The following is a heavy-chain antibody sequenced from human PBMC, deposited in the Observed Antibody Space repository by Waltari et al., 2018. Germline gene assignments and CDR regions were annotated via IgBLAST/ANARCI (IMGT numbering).Heavy chain of an antibody. Sequence: EVQLLESGGGLVQPGGSLRLSCAASGFTFSTYVMNWVRQAPGKVLEWVSSISDGGGIINYADSVKGRFTISRDNSKNTLYLQMNSLRADDTAVYYCARGSGVDSWGQGTLVTISS. D-gene: IGHD7-27*01. CDR2: ISDGGGII. J-gene: IGHJ4*02. CDR1: GFTFSTYV. V-gene: IGHV3-23*01. CDR3: ARGSGVDS.